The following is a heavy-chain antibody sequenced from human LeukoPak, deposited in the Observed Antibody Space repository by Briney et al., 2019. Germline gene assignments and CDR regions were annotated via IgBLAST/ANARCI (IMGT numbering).Heavy chain of an antibody. Sequence: ASVKVSCKASGYTFTSYGNSWVRQAPGQGVEWMGWISAYNGNTNYAQKLQGRVTMTTDTSTSTAYMELRSLKADDTAGYYCARDLADSYNWFDPWGQGTLVTVSS. CDR1: GYTFTSYG. J-gene: IGHJ5*02. CDR3: ARDLADSYNWFDP. CDR2: ISAYNGNT. V-gene: IGHV1-18*01. D-gene: IGHD2-15*01.